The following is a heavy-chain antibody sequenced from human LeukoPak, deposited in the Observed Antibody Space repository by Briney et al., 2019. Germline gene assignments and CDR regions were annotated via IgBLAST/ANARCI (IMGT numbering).Heavy chain of an antibody. J-gene: IGHJ5*02. CDR3: ARDAYCSSTSCPGEYNWFDP. V-gene: IGHV3-74*01. Sequence: GGSLRLSCAASGFTFSSYWMHWVRQAPGKGLAWVSRINSDGSSTSYADSVKGRFTISRDNAKNTLYLQMNSLRAEDTAVYYCARDAYCSSTSCPGEYNWFDPWGQGILVTVSS. CDR2: INSDGSST. CDR1: GFTFSSYW. D-gene: IGHD2-2*01.